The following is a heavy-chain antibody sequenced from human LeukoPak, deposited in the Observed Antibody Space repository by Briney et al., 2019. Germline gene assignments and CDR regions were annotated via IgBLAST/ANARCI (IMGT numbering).Heavy chain of an antibody. J-gene: IGHJ4*02. CDR3: ARLFGGVTTYDY. CDR2: MKGDGSHI. Sequence: GGSLRLSCAASGFTFGNFWMSWVRQAPGRGLQWVASMKGDGSHIYYVDSVKGRFTISRDNARNSLYLQMNSLRAEDTAVYYCARLFGGVTTYDYWGQGALVTVSS. D-gene: IGHD2-8*02. CDR1: GFTFGNFW. V-gene: IGHV3-7*01.